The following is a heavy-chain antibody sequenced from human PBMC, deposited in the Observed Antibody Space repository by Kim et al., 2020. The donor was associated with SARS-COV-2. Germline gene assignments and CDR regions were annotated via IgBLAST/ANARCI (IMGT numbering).Heavy chain of an antibody. Sequence: GGSLRLSCAASGFTFDDYAMHWVRQAPGKGLEWVSGISGNSGSIGYADSVKGRFTISRDNAKNSLYLQMNSLRAEDTALYYCAKDRPLGQQLGDWGKG. D-gene: IGHD6-13*01. CDR3: AKDRPLGQQLGD. V-gene: IGHV3-9*01. CDR1: GFTFDDYA. J-gene: IGHJ1*01. CDR2: ISGNSGSI.